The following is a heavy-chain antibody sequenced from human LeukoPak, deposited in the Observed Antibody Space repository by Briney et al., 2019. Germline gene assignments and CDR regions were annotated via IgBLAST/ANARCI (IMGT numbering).Heavy chain of an antibody. CDR2: IKQDGSEK. J-gene: IGHJ4*02. V-gene: IGHV3-7*01. D-gene: IGHD4-17*01. Sequence: GGSLRLSCAASGFTFSSYWMSWVRQAPGKGREWVANIKQDGSEKYYVDSVKGRFTISRDNAKNSLYLQMNSLRAEDTAVYYCARDAYGDYLDYWGQGTLVTVSS. CDR1: GFTFSSYW. CDR3: ARDAYGDYLDY.